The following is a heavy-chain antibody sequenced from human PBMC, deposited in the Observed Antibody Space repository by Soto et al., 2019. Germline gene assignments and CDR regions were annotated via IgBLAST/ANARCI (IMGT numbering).Heavy chain of an antibody. Sequence: EVQLVESGGGLVKPGGSLRLSCAASGFTFSNAWMNWVRQAPGKGLEWVGRIKSKTDGGTTDYAAPVKGRFTISRDESKNTLYHQMNSLKTEDTAVYYCTTDPASTSVYKEATTRTKLLGDFYYWGQGTQETVSS. V-gene: IGHV3-15*07. CDR1: GFTFSNAW. CDR2: IKSKTDGGTT. CDR3: TTDPASTSVYKEATTRTKLLGDFYY. J-gene: IGHJ4*02. D-gene: IGHD1-1*01.